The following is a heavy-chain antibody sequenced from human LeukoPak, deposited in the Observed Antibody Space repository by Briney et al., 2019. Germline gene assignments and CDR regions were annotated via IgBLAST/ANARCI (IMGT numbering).Heavy chain of an antibody. J-gene: IGHJ4*02. CDR1: GFTVSSNY. D-gene: IGHD4-17*01. CDR2: IYSGGTT. CDR3: ARDSTTVTTDY. Sequence: GSLRLSCTASGFTVSSNYMSWVRQAPGKGLEWVSVIYSGGTTYYADSVKGRFTISRDNSKNTLYLQMNSLRAEDTAVYYCARDSTTVTTDYWGQGTLVTVSS. V-gene: IGHV3-66*02.